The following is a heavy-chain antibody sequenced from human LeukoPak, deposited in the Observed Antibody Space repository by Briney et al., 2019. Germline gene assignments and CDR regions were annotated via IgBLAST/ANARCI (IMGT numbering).Heavy chain of an antibody. J-gene: IGHJ4*02. D-gene: IGHD3-9*01. Sequence: PSETLSLTCTVSGGSISSYYWSWIRQPPGKGLEWIGYTYYSGSTNYNPSLKSRVTISVDTSKNQFSLKLSSVTAADTAVYYCARRYYGVLDYWGQGTLVTVSS. CDR3: ARRYYGVLDY. CDR2: TYYSGST. CDR1: GGSISSYY. V-gene: IGHV4-59*08.